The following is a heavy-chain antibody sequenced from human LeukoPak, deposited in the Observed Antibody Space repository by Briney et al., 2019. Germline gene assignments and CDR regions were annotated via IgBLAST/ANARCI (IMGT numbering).Heavy chain of an antibody. J-gene: IGHJ3*02. Sequence: PGGSLRLSCAASGFTFSSYWMHWVRQAPGKGLVWVSRINSDGRSTTYADSVKGGFTISRDNAKNTLYLQMNSLRAEYTAVYYCSRTSFVNAIDIWGQGTMVTVSS. D-gene: IGHD3-3*02. CDR1: GFTFSSYW. CDR3: SRTSFVNAIDI. CDR2: INSDGRST. V-gene: IGHV3-74*01.